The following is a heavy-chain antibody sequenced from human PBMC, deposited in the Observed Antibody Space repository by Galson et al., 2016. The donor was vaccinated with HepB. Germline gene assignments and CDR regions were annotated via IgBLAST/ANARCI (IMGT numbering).Heavy chain of an antibody. J-gene: IGHJ6*02. Sequence: HWVRQAPGKGLEWVAVIWYDGSNKYYTDSVKGRFTISRDNSKNTLYLQMNSLRAEDTAVYYCAKDGWFGERDYYYYGMDVWGQGTTVTVSS. CDR3: AKDGWFGERDYYYYGMDV. CDR2: IWYDGSNK. D-gene: IGHD3-10*01. V-gene: IGHV3-33*06.